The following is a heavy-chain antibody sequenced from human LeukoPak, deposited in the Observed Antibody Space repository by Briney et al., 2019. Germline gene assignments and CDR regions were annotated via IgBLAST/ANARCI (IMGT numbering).Heavy chain of an antibody. J-gene: IGHJ4*01. CDR3: AKGIYSSGWSYFDY. D-gene: IGHD6-19*01. V-gene: IGHV3-23*01. CDR1: GVNFSRYY. CDR2: LSGSGITT. Sequence: GGSLRLSCAASGVNFSRYYMSWVRQAPGKGLEWVSTLSGSGITTYYADSVKGRFTISRDNSKNTLYLQMNSLRAEDTAVYYCAKGIYSSGWSYFDYWGHGTLVTVSS.